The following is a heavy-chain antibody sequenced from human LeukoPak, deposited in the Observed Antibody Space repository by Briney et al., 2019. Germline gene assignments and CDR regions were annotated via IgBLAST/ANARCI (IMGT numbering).Heavy chain of an antibody. CDR3: AADPLYSTSPNWYFDL. D-gene: IGHD6-6*01. J-gene: IGHJ2*01. V-gene: IGHV1-8*03. CDR1: GYTFTSYD. Sequence: ASVTVSFTASGYTFTSYDINWVRQATGQGLEWMGWMNPNSGNTGYAQKFQGRVTITRNTSISTAYMELSSLRSEDTAVYYCAADPLYSTSPNWYFDLWGRGTLVTVSS. CDR2: MNPNSGNT.